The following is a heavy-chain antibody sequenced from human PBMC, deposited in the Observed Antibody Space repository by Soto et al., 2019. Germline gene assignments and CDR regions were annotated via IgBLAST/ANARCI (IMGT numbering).Heavy chain of an antibody. Sequence: SETLSLTCAVYGGSFSGYCWSWIRQPPGKGLEWLGELNHSGRTNYNPSLKSRVTISVDTSKSQFSLKLSSVTAADTAVYHCARGRKYYDFWSGYSHPRYYFNYWGQGTLVTVSS. CDR2: LNHSGRT. V-gene: IGHV4-34*01. J-gene: IGHJ4*02. CDR3: ARGRKYYDFWSGYSHPRYYFNY. D-gene: IGHD3-3*01. CDR1: GGSFSGYC.